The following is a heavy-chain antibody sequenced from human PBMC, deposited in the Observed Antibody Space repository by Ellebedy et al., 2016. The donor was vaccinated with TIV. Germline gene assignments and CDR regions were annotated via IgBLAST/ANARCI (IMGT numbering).Heavy chain of an antibody. CDR3: ASGSSIAAPSGG. J-gene: IGHJ4*02. CDR1: GFTFSSYW. D-gene: IGHD6-6*01. Sequence: GESLKISCAASGFTFSSYWLHWVRQAPGKGLVWVSRINSDGSSTSYADSVKGRFTISRDNAKNTLYLQMNSLRAEDTAVYYGASGSSIAAPSGGWGQGTLVTVSS. CDR2: INSDGSST. V-gene: IGHV3-74*01.